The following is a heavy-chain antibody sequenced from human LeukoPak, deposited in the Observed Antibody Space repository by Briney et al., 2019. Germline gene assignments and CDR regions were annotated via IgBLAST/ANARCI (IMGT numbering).Heavy chain of an antibody. V-gene: IGHV3-30*02. CDR3: AKVRADYYYTSGSLWAFDI. D-gene: IGHD3-10*01. Sequence: GGSLRLSCAASGFTFSSYGMHWVRQAPGKGLEWVAFIRYDGSNKYYADSVKGRFTISRDNSKNTLYLQMNSLRAEDTAVYYCAKVRADYYYTSGSLWAFDIWGQGTMVTVSS. J-gene: IGHJ3*02. CDR1: GFTFSSYG. CDR2: IRYDGSNK.